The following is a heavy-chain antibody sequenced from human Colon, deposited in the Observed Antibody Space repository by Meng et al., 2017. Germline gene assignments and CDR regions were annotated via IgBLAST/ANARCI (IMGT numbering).Heavy chain of an antibody. CDR3: AKGVANGKVDWFDP. D-gene: IGHD2-8*01. CDR1: GYSFTSYW. J-gene: IGHJ5*02. V-gene: IGHV5-51*01. Sequence: GESLKISCRGSGYSFTSYWIGWVRQMPGKGLEWMGIIYPGDSDTRYSPSFQGQVTISADKSISTAYLQWSSLRAEDTAVYYCAKGVANGKVDWFDPWGQGTQVTVSS. CDR2: IYPGDSDT.